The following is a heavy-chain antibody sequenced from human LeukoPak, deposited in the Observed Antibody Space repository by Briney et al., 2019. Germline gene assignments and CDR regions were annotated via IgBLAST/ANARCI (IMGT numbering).Heavy chain of an antibody. D-gene: IGHD5-24*01. Sequence: GGSLRLSCAASGFTVSSNYMSWVRQAPGKGLEWVSVIYSGGSTYYADSVKGRFTISRHNSKNTLYLQMNSLRAEDTAVYYCARGRRGWLQLQWDYWGQGTPVTVSS. V-gene: IGHV3-53*04. CDR3: ARGRRGWLQLQWDY. CDR1: GFTVSSNY. CDR2: IYSGGST. J-gene: IGHJ4*02.